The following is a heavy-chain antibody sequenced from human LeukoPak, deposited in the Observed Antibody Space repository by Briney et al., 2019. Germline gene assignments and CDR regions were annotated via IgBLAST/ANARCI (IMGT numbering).Heavy chain of an antibody. CDR3: ARVGSSSWFSYFDY. CDR2: IYYSGST. J-gene: IGHJ4*02. Sequence: PSETLSLTCTVSGGSISSSSYYWAWIRQPPGKGLEWIGSIYYSGSTYYNPSLKRRVTISVDTSKNQFSLKLSSVTAADTAVYYCARVGSSSWFSYFDYWGQGTLVTVSS. V-gene: IGHV4-39*07. D-gene: IGHD6-13*01. CDR1: GGSISSSSYY.